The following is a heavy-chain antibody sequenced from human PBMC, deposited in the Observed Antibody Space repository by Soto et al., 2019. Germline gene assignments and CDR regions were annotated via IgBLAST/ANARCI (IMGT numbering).Heavy chain of an antibody. V-gene: IGHV4-30-4*01. CDR1: GGSISSGDYY. Sequence: PSETLSLTCTVSGGSISSGDYYWSWIRQPPGKGLEWIGYIYYSGSTYYNPSLKSRVTISVDTSKNQFSLKLSSVTAADTAVYYCARGSSQADTFDYWGQGTLVTVSS. CDR3: ARGSSQADTFDY. D-gene: IGHD3-9*01. J-gene: IGHJ4*02. CDR2: IYYSGST.